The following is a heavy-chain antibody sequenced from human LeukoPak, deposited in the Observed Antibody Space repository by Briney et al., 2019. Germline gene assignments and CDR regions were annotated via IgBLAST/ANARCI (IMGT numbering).Heavy chain of an antibody. CDR3: ARGLRVRGVITSYYYYGMDV. Sequence: SKTLSLTCAVYGGSFSGYYWSWIRQPPGKGLEWIGEINHSGSTNYNPSLKSRVTISVDTSKNQFSLKLSSVTAADTAEYYCARGLRVRGVITSYYYYGMDVWGKGTTVTVSS. V-gene: IGHV4-34*01. CDR1: GGSFSGYY. CDR2: INHSGST. J-gene: IGHJ6*04. D-gene: IGHD3-10*01.